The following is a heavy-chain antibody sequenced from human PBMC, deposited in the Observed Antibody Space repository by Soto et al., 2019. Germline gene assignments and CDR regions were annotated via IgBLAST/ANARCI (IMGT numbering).Heavy chain of an antibody. D-gene: IGHD3-10*01. CDR2: ISNDGSNK. V-gene: IGHV3-30*18. J-gene: IGHJ6*02. Sequence: QVQLVESGGGVVQPGRSLRLSCAASGFTFSSYGMHWVRQAPGKGLEWVAAISNDGSNKYYADSVKGRFTISRDNSKNTLYLQMNSLRADDTDVYYCAKDTGYYYGSGMDVWGQGTTVTVSS. CDR3: AKDTGYYYGSGMDV. CDR1: GFTFSSYG.